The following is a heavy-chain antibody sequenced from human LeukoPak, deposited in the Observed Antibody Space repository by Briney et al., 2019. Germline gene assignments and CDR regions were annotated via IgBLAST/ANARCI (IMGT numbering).Heavy chain of an antibody. D-gene: IGHD6-13*01. V-gene: IGHV4-4*07. J-gene: IGHJ6*02. CDR3: ARVAGSSWLYYGMDV. CDR2: IYTSGST. CDR1: GGSISSYY. Sequence: PSETLSLTCTVSGGSISSYYWSWIRQPAGKGLEWIGRIYTSGSTNYNPSLKSRVTMSVDTSKNQFSLKLSSVTAADTPVYYCARVAGSSWLYYGMDVWGQGTTVTVSS.